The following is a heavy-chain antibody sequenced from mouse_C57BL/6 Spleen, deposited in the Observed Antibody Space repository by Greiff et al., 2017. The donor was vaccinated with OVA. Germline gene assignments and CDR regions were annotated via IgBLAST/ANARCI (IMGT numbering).Heavy chain of an antibody. J-gene: IGHJ1*03. CDR3: TRYYYGSSYGYFDV. V-gene: IGHV1-5*01. D-gene: IGHD1-1*01. CDR2: IYPGNSDT. Sequence: EVQLQQSGTVLARPGASVKMSCKTSGYTFTSYWMHWVKQRPGQGLEWIGAIYPGNSDTSYNQKFKGKAKLTAVTSASTAYMELSSLTNEDSAVDYGTRYYYGSSYGYFDVWGTGTTVTVSS. CDR1: GYTFTSYW.